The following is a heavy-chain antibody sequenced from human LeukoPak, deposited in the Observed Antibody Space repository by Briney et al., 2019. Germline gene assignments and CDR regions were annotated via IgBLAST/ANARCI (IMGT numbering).Heavy chain of an antibody. CDR2: ISDSGGST. J-gene: IGHJ4*02. CDR1: AFTFSSYA. D-gene: IGHD2-2*01. CDR3: AKDRRACSSSSCYYRFDY. V-gene: IGHV3-23*01. Sequence: GGSLRLSCAASAFTFSSYAMSWVRQAPGKGLEWVPAISDSGGSTYYADSVKGRFTVSRDNSKNTMYLQMNSLRAEDAAVYYCAKDRRACSSSSCYYRFDYWGQGTLVTVSS.